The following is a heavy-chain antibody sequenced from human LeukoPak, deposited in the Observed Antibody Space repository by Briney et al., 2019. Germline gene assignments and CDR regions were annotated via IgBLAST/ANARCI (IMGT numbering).Heavy chain of an antibody. CDR2: INSDGSRT. J-gene: IGHJ6*03. Sequence: GGSLRLSCAVSGFTFSSYWMHWVRQAPGKGLVWVSRINSDGSRTSYADSVKGRFTISRDNAKNTLYLQMNSLRAEDTAVYYCARGQRAHVEYSYFMDVWGKGTTVTVSS. CDR1: GFTFSSYW. D-gene: IGHD5-24*01. CDR3: ARGQRAHVEYSYFMDV. V-gene: IGHV3-74*01.